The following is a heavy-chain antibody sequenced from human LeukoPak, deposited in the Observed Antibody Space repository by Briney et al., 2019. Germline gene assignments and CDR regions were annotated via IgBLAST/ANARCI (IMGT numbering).Heavy chain of an antibody. CDR2: ITAYNGNT. Sequence: ASVKVSCKASGYTFTGYGISWVRQAPGQGLEWMGWITAYNGNTRYAQKPQGRVTMTTDTSTTTAYMELGSLRADDTAVYYCGRTNQRRDSTLDVWGQGTRVTVSS. J-gene: IGHJ6*02. V-gene: IGHV1-18*01. CDR3: GRTNQRRDSTLDV. D-gene: IGHD5-24*01. CDR1: GYTFTGYG.